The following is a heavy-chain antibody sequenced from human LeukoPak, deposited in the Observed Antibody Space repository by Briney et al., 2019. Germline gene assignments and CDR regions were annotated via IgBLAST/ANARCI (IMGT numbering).Heavy chain of an antibody. D-gene: IGHD6-13*01. Sequence: GESLEISCKGSGYSFTTYWIGWVRQMPGKGLEWMGIIYPGDSDTRYSPSFQGQVTMSADKSISTAYLQWSSLKASDTAMYYCGRSKYSTSWQYYFDYWSQGTLVTVSS. CDR2: IYPGDSDT. V-gene: IGHV5-51*01. CDR1: GYSFTTYW. J-gene: IGHJ4*02. CDR3: GRSKYSTSWQYYFDY.